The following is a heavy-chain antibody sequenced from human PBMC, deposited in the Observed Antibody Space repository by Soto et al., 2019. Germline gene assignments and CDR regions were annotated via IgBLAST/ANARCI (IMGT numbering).Heavy chain of an antibody. Sequence: SQTLSLTCAISGDSVSSTNGAWNWVRLSPSRGLEWLGRTYYRSEWHNDYAVSVRGRITINPDTSRNQYSLHLNSMTPEDTAVYYCVRGWDFEYWGQGTQVTVSS. CDR1: GDSVSSTNGA. CDR3: VRGWDFEY. CDR2: TYYRSEWHN. V-gene: IGHV6-1*01. J-gene: IGHJ4*02.